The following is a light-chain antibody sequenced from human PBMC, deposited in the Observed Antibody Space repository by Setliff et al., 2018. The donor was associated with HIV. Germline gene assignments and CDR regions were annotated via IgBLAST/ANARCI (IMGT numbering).Light chain of an antibody. J-gene: IGLJ1*01. CDR2: STK. CDR3: MLYMGSGIYV. Sequence: QTVVTQEPSFSVSPGGKVTLTCGLSSGSVSTNYYPIWYHQTPGQAPRTLIYSTKTRYSGVPDRFSGSILGNKAALTIPGAQADDESYYYCMLYMGSGIYVFGTGTNVTVL. V-gene: IGLV8-61*01. CDR1: SGSVSTNYY.